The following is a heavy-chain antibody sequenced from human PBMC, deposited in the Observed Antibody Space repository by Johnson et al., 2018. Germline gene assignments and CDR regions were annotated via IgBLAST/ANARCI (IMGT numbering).Heavy chain of an antibody. D-gene: IGHD3-22*01. Sequence: VQLVESGGGVVQXGRSLRLSCAASGFTFSSYAMHWVRQAPGKGLEWVAVISYDGSNKYYADSVKGRFTISRDNSKNTRYLQMNSRRAEDKAVYYGARGGGDYYDSSGYQEYFQHWGQGTLVTVSS. V-gene: IGHV3-30-3*01. J-gene: IGHJ1*01. CDR2: ISYDGSNK. CDR1: GFTFSSYA. CDR3: ARGGGDYYDSSGYQEYFQH.